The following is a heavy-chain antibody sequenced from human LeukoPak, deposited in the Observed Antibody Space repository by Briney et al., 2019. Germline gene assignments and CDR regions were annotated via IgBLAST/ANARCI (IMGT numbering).Heavy chain of an antibody. D-gene: IGHD3-10*02. CDR2: IYYSGST. V-gene: IGHV4-59*08. J-gene: IGHJ5*02. CDR1: GGSISSYY. CDR3: ASSMVGANWFDP. Sequence: SETLSLTCTVSGGSISSYYWSWIRQPPGKGLEWIGYIYYSGSTNYNPSLKGRVTTSVDTSKNQFSLKLSSVTAADTAVYYCASSMVGANWFDPWGQGTLVTVSS.